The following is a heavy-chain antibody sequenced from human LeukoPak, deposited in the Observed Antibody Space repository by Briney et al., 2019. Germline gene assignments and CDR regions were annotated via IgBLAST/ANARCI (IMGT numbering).Heavy chain of an antibody. V-gene: IGHV1-69*05. D-gene: IGHD3-10*01. CDR2: IIPIFGTA. CDR1: GGTFSSYA. Sequence: ASAKVSCKASGGTFSSYAISWVRQAPGQGLEWMGRIIPIFGTANYAQKFQGRVTITTDESTSTAYMELSSLRSEDTAVYYCATPRKYYGSGSYFVNFDYWGQGTLVTVSS. CDR3: ATPRKYYGSGSYFVNFDY. J-gene: IGHJ4*02.